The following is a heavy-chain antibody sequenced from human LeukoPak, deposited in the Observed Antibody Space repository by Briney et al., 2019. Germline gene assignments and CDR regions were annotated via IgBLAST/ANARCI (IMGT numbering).Heavy chain of an antibody. Sequence: SVKVPCKASGGTFSSYAISWVRQAPGQGLEWMGGIIPIFGTANYAQKFQGRVTITADESTSTAYMELSSLRSEDTAVYYCASSAPFYDFWSGLFAFDIWGQGTMVTVSS. CDR3: ASSAPFYDFWSGLFAFDI. V-gene: IGHV1-69*13. CDR1: GGTFSSYA. D-gene: IGHD3-3*01. CDR2: IIPIFGTA. J-gene: IGHJ3*02.